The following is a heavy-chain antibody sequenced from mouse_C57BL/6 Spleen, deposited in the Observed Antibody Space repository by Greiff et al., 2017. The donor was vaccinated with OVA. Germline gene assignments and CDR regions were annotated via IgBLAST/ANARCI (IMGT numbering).Heavy chain of an antibody. D-gene: IGHD1-3*01. Sequence: VQLQQSGAELVRPGTSVKLSCKASGYAFTTYWIEWVKQRPGQGLEWIGVINPGSGGTNYNEKFKGKATLTEDKSSSTAYLHLSSLTSEDSAVYFCARGGLHDVSSFDCWCQGTLITVSA. CDR2: INPGSGGT. V-gene: IGHV1-54*01. CDR3: ARGGLHDVSSFDC. J-gene: IGHJ3*01. CDR1: GYAFTTYW.